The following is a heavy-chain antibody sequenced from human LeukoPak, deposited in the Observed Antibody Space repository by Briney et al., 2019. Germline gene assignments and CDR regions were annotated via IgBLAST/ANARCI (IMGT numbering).Heavy chain of an antibody. Sequence: SSETLSLTCTVSGGSISSYYWSWIRQPPGKRPEWIGYIYYSGSTSYNPSLKSRVTISVDTSKNQISLKLSSVTAADTAVYYCARDLGVMVRAFDIWGQGTMVTVSS. CDR2: IYYSGST. D-gene: IGHD5-18*01. J-gene: IGHJ3*02. CDR3: ARDLGVMVRAFDI. V-gene: IGHV4-59*01. CDR1: GGSISSYY.